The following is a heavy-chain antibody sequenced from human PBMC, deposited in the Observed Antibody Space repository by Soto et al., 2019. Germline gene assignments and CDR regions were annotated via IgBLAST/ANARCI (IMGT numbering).Heavy chain of an antibody. D-gene: IGHD1-26*01. Sequence: PGGSLRLSCAASGLNFSILAMSWVRRAPGKGLEWVSTTGYSRLTTYYADSVKGRFTVSRDNSKNTLDLQMSSLRAEDTAVYYCAKVGGSLMSLYEFDSWGQGTQVTVSS. J-gene: IGHJ4*02. CDR2: TGYSRLTT. CDR3: AKVGGSLMSLYEFDS. V-gene: IGHV3-23*01. CDR1: GLNFSILA.